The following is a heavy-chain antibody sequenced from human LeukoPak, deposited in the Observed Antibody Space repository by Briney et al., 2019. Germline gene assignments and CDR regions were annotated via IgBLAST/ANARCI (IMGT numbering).Heavy chain of an antibody. CDR1: GFTFSDCW. V-gene: IGHV3-74*01. Sequence: GGSLRLSCAASGFTFSDCWMHWVRQAPGKGLEWVSRINTDGSTINYADSVKGRFTISRDNSKNTVYLQMNSLRAEDTAVYYCTRTGYNYGTPLNYWGQGTLVTVSS. J-gene: IGHJ4*02. D-gene: IGHD5-18*01. CDR2: INTDGSTI. CDR3: TRTGYNYGTPLNY.